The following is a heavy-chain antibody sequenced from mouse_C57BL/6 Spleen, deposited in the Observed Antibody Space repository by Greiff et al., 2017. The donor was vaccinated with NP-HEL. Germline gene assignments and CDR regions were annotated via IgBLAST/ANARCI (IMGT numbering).Heavy chain of an antibody. CDR3: TRDGDDYDGAMDY. D-gene: IGHD2-4*01. CDR2: ISSGGDYI. V-gene: IGHV5-9-1*02. Sequence: EVQRVESGEGLVKPGGSLKLSCAASGFTFSSYAMSWVRQTPEQRLEWVAYISSGGDYIYYADTVKGRFTISRDNARNTLYLQMSSLKSEDTAMYYCTRDGDDYDGAMDYWGQGTSVTVSS. CDR1: GFTFSSYA. J-gene: IGHJ4*01.